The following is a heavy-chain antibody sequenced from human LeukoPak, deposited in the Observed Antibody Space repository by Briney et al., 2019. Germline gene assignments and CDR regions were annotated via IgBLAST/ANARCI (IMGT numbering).Heavy chain of an antibody. Sequence: GESLKISCQGSGYPFTNYWIGWVRQMPGKGLEWMGIIYPSDSDTIYNPSFQGQVTISVDKSTNTAYLQWSSLKASDTAMYFCARYCDTTSCYRYWGQGTLVTVSS. CDR3: ARYCDTTSCYRY. CDR2: IYPSDSDT. J-gene: IGHJ4*02. D-gene: IGHD2-2*01. V-gene: IGHV5-51*01. CDR1: GYPFTNYW.